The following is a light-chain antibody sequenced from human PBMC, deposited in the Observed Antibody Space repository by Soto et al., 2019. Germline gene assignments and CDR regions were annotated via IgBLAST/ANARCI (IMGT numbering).Light chain of an antibody. CDR1: QGIDSS. V-gene: IGKV1-9*01. CDR2: AAS. CDR3: QQLHDYPST. J-gene: IGKJ5*01. Sequence: ILLTQSPSSLSASVGDRVTITWRASQGIDSSFAWYQQKPGKGPKLLIYAASSLQSGVPSRFSGSGSGTDFTLTISSLQPEDIATYYCQQLHDYPSTFGQGTRLEIK.